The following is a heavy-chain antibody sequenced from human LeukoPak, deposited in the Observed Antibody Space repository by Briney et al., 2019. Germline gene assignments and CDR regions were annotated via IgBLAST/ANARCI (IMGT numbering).Heavy chain of an antibody. D-gene: IGHD3-9*01. V-gene: IGHV3-21*01. CDR1: GFTFSIYP. J-gene: IGHJ4*02. CDR2: IGSTGNYI. Sequence: GGSLRLSCAASGFTFSIYPMHWVRQAPGKGLEWVSSIGSTGNYIYYADSVKGRFTISRDNAKNSLYLQMNSLRAEDTAVYYCARVTTEQYFALDFDYGGKGTLVTVSS. CDR3: ARVTTEQYFALDFDY.